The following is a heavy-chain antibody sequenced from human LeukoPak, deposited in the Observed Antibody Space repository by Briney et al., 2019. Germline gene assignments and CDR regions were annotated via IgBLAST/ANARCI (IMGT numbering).Heavy chain of an antibody. CDR2: INHSRST. V-gene: IGHV4-34*01. CDR3: ARSRSRGYSGDFDC. Sequence: SETLSLTCAVYGGSFSGYYWSWIRQPPGKGLEWIGEINHSRSTNYNPSLKSRVTISVDTSKNQFSLKLTSVTAADTAVYYCARSRSRGYSGDFDCWGQGTLVTVSS. D-gene: IGHD5-12*01. J-gene: IGHJ4*02. CDR1: GGSFSGYY.